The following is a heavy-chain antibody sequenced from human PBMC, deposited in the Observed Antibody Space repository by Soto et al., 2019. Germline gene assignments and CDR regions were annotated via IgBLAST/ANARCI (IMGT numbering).Heavy chain of an antibody. V-gene: IGHV3-23*01. J-gene: IGHJ1*01. Sequence: GSLRLSCEASGFNFKKFAMGWVRQAPGEGLEWVSGISCCGGSTFYADSVKGRFSLARDDSKNTLSLQLNSLRVEDTAHYYCAKADGEQWLIPHLDNWGQGTQVTVSS. D-gene: IGHD6-19*01. CDR3: AKADGEQWLIPHLDN. CDR2: ISCCGGST. CDR1: GFNFKKFA.